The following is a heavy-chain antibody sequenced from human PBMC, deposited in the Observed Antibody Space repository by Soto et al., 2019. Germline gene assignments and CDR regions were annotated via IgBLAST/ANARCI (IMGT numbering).Heavy chain of an antibody. CDR3: ARDSFNYYYGSGSFPGY. Sequence: ASVKVSCKASGYTFTFYGIIWVRQAPGQGLEWMGWISAYNGNTNYAQKLQGRVTMTTDTSTSTAYMELRSLRSDDTAVYYCARDSFNYYYGSGSFPGYWGQGTLVTVSS. D-gene: IGHD3-10*01. CDR1: GYTFTFYG. V-gene: IGHV1-18*01. CDR2: ISAYNGNT. J-gene: IGHJ4*02.